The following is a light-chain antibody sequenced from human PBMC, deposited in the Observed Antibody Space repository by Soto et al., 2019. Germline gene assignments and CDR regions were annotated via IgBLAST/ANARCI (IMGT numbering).Light chain of an antibody. CDR2: EVS. CDR1: SSDVGGYNY. Sequence: QSVLTQPPSASGSPGQSVTISWTGTSSDVGGYNYVSWYQQHPGKAPKLMIYEVSKRPSGVPDRFSGSKSGNTASLTVSGLQAEDEADYYCSSYAGSNNLVVFGGGTKLTVL. J-gene: IGLJ2*01. V-gene: IGLV2-8*01. CDR3: SSYAGSNNLVV.